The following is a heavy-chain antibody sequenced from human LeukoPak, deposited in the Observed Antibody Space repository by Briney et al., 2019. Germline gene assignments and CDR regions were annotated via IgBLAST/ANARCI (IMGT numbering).Heavy chain of an antibody. Sequence: GGSLRLSCAASGFTFSSYSMNWVRQAPGKGLEWVSYISSSSSTIYYADSVKGRFTISRDNAKNSLYLQMNSLRDEDTAVYYCATDLGRGYSYGFDIWGQGTRVTVSS. V-gene: IGHV3-48*02. J-gene: IGHJ3*02. D-gene: IGHD5-18*01. CDR3: ATDLGRGYSYGFDI. CDR2: ISSSSSTI. CDR1: GFTFSSYS.